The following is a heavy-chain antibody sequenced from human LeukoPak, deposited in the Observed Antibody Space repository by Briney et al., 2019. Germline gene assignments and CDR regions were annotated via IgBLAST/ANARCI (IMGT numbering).Heavy chain of an antibody. V-gene: IGHV1-69*13. CDR3: AGFFYDNSGDACDL. CDR2: LIPIYGSA. Sequence: ASVKVSCKASGGSFTFTSHAISWVRQAPGQGLEWMGGLIPIYGSANYAQKFQGRVTITSDESTRTVYMELSSLRPEDSAVYYCAGFFYDNSGDACDLWGQGTMVTVSS. J-gene: IGHJ3*01. D-gene: IGHD3-22*01. CDR1: GGSFTFTSHA.